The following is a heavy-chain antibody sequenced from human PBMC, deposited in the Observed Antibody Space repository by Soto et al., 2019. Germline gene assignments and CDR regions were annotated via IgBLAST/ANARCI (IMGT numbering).Heavy chain of an antibody. V-gene: IGHV3-33*01. D-gene: IGHD2-8*01. CDR2: IWYDGGNK. Sequence: QVQLVESGGGVVQPGTSLRLSCAASGFTFSSYGMHWVRQAPGKGLEWVAVIWYDGGNKYYADSVKGRFTISRDNSKNTVFVQMNSLRAEDTAVYYCTRDHCPNGVCHILRHGVDVWGQGTTVTVSS. CDR3: TRDHCPNGVCHILRHGVDV. CDR1: GFTFSSYG. J-gene: IGHJ6*02.